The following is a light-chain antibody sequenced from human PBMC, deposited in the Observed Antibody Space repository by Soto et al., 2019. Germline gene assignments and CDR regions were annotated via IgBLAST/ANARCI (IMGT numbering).Light chain of an antibody. CDR3: QQYGSSGFT. Sequence: EIVLTQSPGTLSLSPGERATLSCRASQSVSNSYLAWYQQKPGQAPRLLIYSASNRATGVPDRFSGSGSGADFTLTIDRLEPEDFEMYYCQQYGSSGFTFGPGTKVDI. CDR2: SAS. V-gene: IGKV3-20*01. J-gene: IGKJ3*01. CDR1: QSVSNSY.